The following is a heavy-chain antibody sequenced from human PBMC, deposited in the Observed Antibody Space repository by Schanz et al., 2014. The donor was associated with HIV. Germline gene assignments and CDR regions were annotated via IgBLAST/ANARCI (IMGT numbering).Heavy chain of an antibody. J-gene: IGHJ4*02. CDR1: GFTFRSYG. Sequence: QVQLVESGGGVVQPGRSLRLSCAASGFTFRSYGMHWVRQAPGKGLEWVAVIWFDGTQKIYADSVKGRFTISRDDSANTVHLQMSSVRAEDTGVYFCARVSRPYSSGWYNVDYWGQGTLVTVSS. CDR3: ARVSRPYSSGWYNVDY. V-gene: IGHV3-33*01. CDR2: IWFDGTQK. D-gene: IGHD6-19*01.